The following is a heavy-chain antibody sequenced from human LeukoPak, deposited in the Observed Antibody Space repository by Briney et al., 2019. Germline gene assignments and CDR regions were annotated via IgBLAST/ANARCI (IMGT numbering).Heavy chain of an antibody. Sequence: PGGSLRLSCAASGFTFSDYYMSWIRQAPGKGLEWVSYISSSGSTIYYADSVKGRFAISRDNAKNSLYLQMNSLKIEDTAIYYCTRRGTTMTPDDYWGQGTLVTVSS. CDR2: ISSSGSTI. D-gene: IGHD4-11*01. CDR1: GFTFSDYY. J-gene: IGHJ4*02. CDR3: TRRGTTMTPDDY. V-gene: IGHV3-11*01.